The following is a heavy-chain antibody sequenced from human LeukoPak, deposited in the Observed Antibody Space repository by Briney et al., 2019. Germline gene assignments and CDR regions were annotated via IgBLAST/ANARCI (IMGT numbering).Heavy chain of an antibody. CDR3: ARDPYYYYDSSGYGY. V-gene: IGHV4-34*01. Sequence: SESLSLTCAVYGGSFSGYYWSWIRQPPGKGLEWNGEINHSESTNYNPSLKSRVTISVDTSKNQFSLKLSSVTAADTAVYYCARDPYYYYDSSGYGYWGQGTLVTVSS. J-gene: IGHJ4*02. CDR2: INHSEST. CDR1: GGSFSGYY. D-gene: IGHD3-22*01.